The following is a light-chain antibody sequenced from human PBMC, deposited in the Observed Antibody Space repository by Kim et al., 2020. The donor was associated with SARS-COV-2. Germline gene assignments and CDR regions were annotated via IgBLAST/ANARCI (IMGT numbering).Light chain of an antibody. V-gene: IGLV3-19*01. CDR1: SHRSYY. CDR3: NSRHNNPNHCV. CDR2: DKD. Sequence: SSELTQDPAVSVALGQTVRITCQGDSHRSYYASWYQQKPGQAPVLFIYDKDNRPSGIPNRFSGSGPGNTASLPITGAQAEGEAGYYCNSRHNNPNHCVFG. J-gene: IGLJ3*02.